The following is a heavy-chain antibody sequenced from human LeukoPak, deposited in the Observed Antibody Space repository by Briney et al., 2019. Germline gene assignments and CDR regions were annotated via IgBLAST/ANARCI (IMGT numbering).Heavy chain of an antibody. D-gene: IGHD6-13*01. CDR2: IIPIFGTA. V-gene: IGHV1-69*01. J-gene: IGHJ4*02. CDR3: AREYSSSWYRKLDY. Sequence: AASVKVSCKASGGTFSSYAISWVRQAPGQGLKWMGGIIPIFGTANYAQKFQGRVTITADESTSTAYMELSSLRSEDTAVYYCAREYSSSWYRKLDYWGQGTLVTVSS. CDR1: GGTFSSYA.